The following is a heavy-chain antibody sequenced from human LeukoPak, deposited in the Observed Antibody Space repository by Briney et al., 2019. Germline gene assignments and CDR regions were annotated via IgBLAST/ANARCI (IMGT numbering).Heavy chain of an antibody. CDR2: IYYSGST. J-gene: IGHJ6*03. Sequence: SETLSLTCTASGGSISSYYWSWIRQPPGKGLEWIGYIYYSGSTNYNPSLKSRVTISVDTSKNQFSLKLSSVTAADTAVYYCARDSYYYDSSGYYYYYMDVWGKGTTVTVSS. D-gene: IGHD3-22*01. CDR1: GGSISSYY. CDR3: ARDSYYYDSSGYYYYYMDV. V-gene: IGHV4-59*01.